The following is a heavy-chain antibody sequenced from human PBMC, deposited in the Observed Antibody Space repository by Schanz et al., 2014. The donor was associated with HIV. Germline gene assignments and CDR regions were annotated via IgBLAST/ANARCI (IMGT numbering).Heavy chain of an antibody. Sequence: QVQLVQSGAEVKKPGASVRVSCKASGYTFVSYDINWIRQAPGQGLEWMGIINPSGGSTSYAQKFQGRVTMTRDTSTSTVYMQLSSLRSEDTAVYYCARSETIAARPVWYFDLWGRGTLVTVSS. J-gene: IGHJ2*01. CDR3: ARSETIAARPVWYFDL. D-gene: IGHD6-6*01. V-gene: IGHV1-46*01. CDR1: GYTFVSYD. CDR2: INPSGGST.